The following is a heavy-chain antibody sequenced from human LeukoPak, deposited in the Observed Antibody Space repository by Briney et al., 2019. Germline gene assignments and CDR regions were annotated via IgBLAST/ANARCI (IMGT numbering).Heavy chain of an antibody. CDR1: GYTFTSYY. D-gene: IGHD3-22*01. CDR3: ARGDVFDYYDSSGYFFDY. CDR2: INPSGGST. J-gene: IGHJ4*02. Sequence: GASVKVSCKASGYTFTSYYMHWVRQAPGQGLERMGIINPSGGSTSYAQKFQGRVTMTRDTSTSTVYMELSSLRSEDTAVYYCARGDVFDYYDSSGYFFDYWGQGTLVTVS. V-gene: IGHV1-46*01.